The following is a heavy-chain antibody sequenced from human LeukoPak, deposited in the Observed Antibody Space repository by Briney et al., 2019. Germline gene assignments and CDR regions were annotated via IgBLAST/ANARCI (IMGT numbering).Heavy chain of an antibody. J-gene: IGHJ4*02. Sequence: GGSLRLSCAASGFTFSSYGMHWVRQAPGKGLEWVAVMSYDGSYKHYADSVKGRFTISRDNSKNIVFLQMNSLRTEDTAVYYCAKDVMVRGVINGFDYWGQGTLVTVSS. D-gene: IGHD3-10*01. CDR1: GFTFSSYG. CDR2: MSYDGSYK. V-gene: IGHV3-30*18. CDR3: AKDVMVRGVINGFDY.